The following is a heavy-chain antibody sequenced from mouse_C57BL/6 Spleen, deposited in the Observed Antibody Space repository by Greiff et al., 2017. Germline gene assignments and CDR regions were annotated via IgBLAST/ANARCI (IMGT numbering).Heavy chain of an antibody. J-gene: IGHJ3*01. CDR3: AKKKGYDDGAWFAY. V-gene: IGHV2-5*01. Sequence: VQLQESGPGLVQPSQSLSITCTVSGFSLTSYGVHWVRQSPGKGLEWLGVIWRGGSTDYNAAFMSRLSITKDNSKSQVFFKMNSLQADDTAIYYCAKKKGYDDGAWFAYWGQGTLVTVSA. CDR2: IWRGGST. CDR1: GFSLTSYG. D-gene: IGHD2-2*01.